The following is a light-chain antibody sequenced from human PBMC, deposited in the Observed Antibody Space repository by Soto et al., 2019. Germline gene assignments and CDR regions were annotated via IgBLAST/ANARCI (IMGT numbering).Light chain of an antibody. CDR2: SDN. CDR1: SSNIGSNP. J-gene: IGLJ2*01. Sequence: QSVLTQPPSASGTPGQRATISCSGSSSNIGSNPVSWYQQLPGTAPKSLIYSDNQRPSGVPDRISGSRSGTSASLAISGLQSEDEAEYYCAAWDDSLRGRVFGGGTKLTVL. V-gene: IGLV1-44*01. CDR3: AAWDDSLRGRV.